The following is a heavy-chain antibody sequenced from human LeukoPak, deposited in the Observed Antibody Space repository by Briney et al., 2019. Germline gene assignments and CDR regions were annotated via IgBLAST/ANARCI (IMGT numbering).Heavy chain of an antibody. V-gene: IGHV3-30*02. D-gene: IGHD5-24*01. J-gene: IGHJ4*02. CDR3: AKDRDGFLAY. CDR1: GFTFSSYA. CDR2: IRYDGSNK. Sequence: GGSLRLSCAASGFTFSSYAMSWVRQAPGKGLEWVAFIRYDGSNKYYADSVKGLFTISRDNSKNTLYLQMNSLRAEDTAVYYCAKDRDGFLAYWGQGTLVTVSS.